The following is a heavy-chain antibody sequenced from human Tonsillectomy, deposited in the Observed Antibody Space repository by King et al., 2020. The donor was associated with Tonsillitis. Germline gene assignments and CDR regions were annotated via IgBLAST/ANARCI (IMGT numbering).Heavy chain of an antibody. J-gene: IGHJ3*01. CDR3: ARDRRSGWTWGAFDV. Sequence: VQLVESGGGVVQPGRSLRLSCAASGFTFRSYAMHWVRQAPGKGLEWVAVISYDGYNKDYADSVKGRFTISRENSNNTLYLQMNSLRAEDTAVYTCARDRRSGWTWGAFDVWGQGTLVTVSS. D-gene: IGHD6-19*01. CDR1: GFTFRSYA. V-gene: IGHV3-30-3*01. CDR2: ISYDGYNK.